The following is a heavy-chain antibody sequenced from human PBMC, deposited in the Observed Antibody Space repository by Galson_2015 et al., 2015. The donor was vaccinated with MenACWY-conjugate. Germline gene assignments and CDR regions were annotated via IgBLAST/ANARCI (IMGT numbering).Heavy chain of an antibody. Sequence: SVKVSCKASGYTSTTDSIHWVRQAPGQGLEWMGRINPSSGTTTYAQKFQGRVTMTRDTSYMELYSPRSEDTAVYYCAGRNSSGGRGDFDYWGQGTLVTVSS. V-gene: IGHV1-46*01. J-gene: IGHJ4*02. CDR1: GYTSTTDS. CDR3: AGRNSSGGRGDFDY. D-gene: IGHD2-15*01. CDR2: INPSSGTT.